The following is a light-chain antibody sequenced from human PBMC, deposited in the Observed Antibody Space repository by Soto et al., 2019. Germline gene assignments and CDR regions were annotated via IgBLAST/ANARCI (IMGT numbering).Light chain of an antibody. CDR2: TGS. CDR1: QGISNW. J-gene: IGKJ4*02. Sequence: DIQMTQSPSSVSASVGDRVSITCRASQGISNWLAWYQQKPGRAPKLLIYTGSSLQSGVPSRFSGIGSGTDFTLTISSLQPEDVATYYCQQANSFRLTFGGGTKVEIK. CDR3: QQANSFRLT. V-gene: IGKV1-12*01.